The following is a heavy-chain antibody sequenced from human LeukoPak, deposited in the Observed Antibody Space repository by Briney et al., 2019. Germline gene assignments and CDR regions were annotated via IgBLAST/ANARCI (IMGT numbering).Heavy chain of an antibody. V-gene: IGHV3-20*04. CDR3: ARLRTSSFDY. D-gene: IGHD2-2*01. CDR2: INWNGGST. J-gene: IGHJ4*02. Sequence: GGSLRLSCAASGFTFDDYGMSWVRQAPGKGLEWVSGINWNGGSTGYADSVKGRFTISRDNAKNSLYLQMNRLRAEDTALCYCARLRTSSFDYWGQGTLVTVSS. CDR1: GFTFDDYG.